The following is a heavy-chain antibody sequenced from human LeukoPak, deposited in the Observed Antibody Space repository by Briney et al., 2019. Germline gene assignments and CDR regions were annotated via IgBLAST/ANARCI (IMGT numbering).Heavy chain of an antibody. CDR3: AEQVSDYDSSTYYYY. V-gene: IGHV3-23*01. D-gene: IGHD3-22*01. CDR1: GFTFSSYA. CDR2: ISGSGGTT. J-gene: IGHJ4*02. Sequence: GGSLRLSCAASGFTFSSYATSWVRQAPGKGLEWVSDISGSGGTTYYADSVKGRFIISRDNSKNTLYLQMNSLRAEDTAVYYCAEQVSDYDSSTYYYYWGQGALVTVSS.